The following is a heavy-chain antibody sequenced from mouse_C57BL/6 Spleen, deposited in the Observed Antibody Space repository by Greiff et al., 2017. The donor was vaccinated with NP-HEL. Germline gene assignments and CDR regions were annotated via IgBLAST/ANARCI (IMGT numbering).Heavy chain of an antibody. Sequence: EVQLVESGGGLVKPGGSLKLSCAASGFTFSDYGMHWVRQAPAKGLEWVAYISSGSSTIYYADTVKGRFTISRDNAKNTLFLQMTSLRSEDTAMYYCARCDYYVSSSYAMDYWGQGTSVTVSS. CDR3: ARCDYYVSSSYAMDY. CDR1: GFTFSDYG. D-gene: IGHD1-1*01. V-gene: IGHV5-17*01. CDR2: ISSGSSTI. J-gene: IGHJ4*01.